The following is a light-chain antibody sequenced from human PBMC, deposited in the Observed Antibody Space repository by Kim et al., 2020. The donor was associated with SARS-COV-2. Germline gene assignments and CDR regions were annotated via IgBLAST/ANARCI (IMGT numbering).Light chain of an antibody. J-gene: IGKJ1*01. V-gene: IGKV3-15*01. CDR3: EQYDDWPSWT. CDR1: QSVSSN. CDR2: GAS. Sequence: EIVMTQSPATLSVSPGERATLSCRASQSVSSNLAWYQQRTGQAPRLLISGASTRATGIPTRFSGSGSGTEFTLTISSLQSEDFAVYYCEQYDDWPSWTFGQGTKVDIK.